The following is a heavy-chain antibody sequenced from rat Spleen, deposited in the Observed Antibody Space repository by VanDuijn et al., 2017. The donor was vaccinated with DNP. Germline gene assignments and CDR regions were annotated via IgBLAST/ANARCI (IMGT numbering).Heavy chain of an antibody. CDR3: ARHRDSVYFDY. Sequence: EVRLVESGGGLVQPGRSLKLSCAASGFSFSDYNMAWVRQAPKKGLGWVATISYDGSSTYYRDSVKGRFTISRDNAKSTLYLQRDSLRCEDTATYYCARHRDSVYFDYWGQGVMFTVAS. CDR2: ISYDGSST. V-gene: IGHV5-7*01. CDR1: GFSFSDYN. D-gene: IGHD4-3*01. J-gene: IGHJ2*01.